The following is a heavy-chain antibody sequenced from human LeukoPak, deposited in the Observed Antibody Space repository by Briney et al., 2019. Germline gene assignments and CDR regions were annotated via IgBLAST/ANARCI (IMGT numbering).Heavy chain of an antibody. J-gene: IGHJ4*02. Sequence: GESLKISRKGSGYSFTSYWIGWVRQVPGKGLEWMGLIWPDDSDKRYSPSFQGQVTISADKSISTAYLQWSSLKASDTAMYYCARQGKDGYRVVDYWGQGTLVTVSS. V-gene: IGHV5-51*01. CDR2: IWPDDSDK. CDR3: ARQGKDGYRVVDY. CDR1: GYSFTSYW. D-gene: IGHD2-21*01.